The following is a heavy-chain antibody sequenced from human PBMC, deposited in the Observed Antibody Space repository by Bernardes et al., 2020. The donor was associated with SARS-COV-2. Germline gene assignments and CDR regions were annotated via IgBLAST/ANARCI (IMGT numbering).Heavy chain of an antibody. J-gene: IGHJ4*02. V-gene: IGHV3-23*01. CDR1: GFTFSNYA. D-gene: IGHD3-3*01. CDR3: AKDPYYDFWSGYYLDY. CDR2: ISGSGGST. Sequence: GGSLRLSCAASGFTFSNYAVSWVRQAPGKGLEWVSVISGSGGSTYYADSVKGRFTISRDNSKNTLYLQMNSLRAEDTAVYYCAKDPYYDFWSGYYLDYWGQGTLVTVSS.